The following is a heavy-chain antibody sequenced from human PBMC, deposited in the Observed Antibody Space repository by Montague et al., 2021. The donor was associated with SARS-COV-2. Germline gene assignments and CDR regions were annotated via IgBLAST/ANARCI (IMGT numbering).Heavy chain of an antibody. CDR2: INHRGST. V-gene: IGHV4-34*01. CDR1: DGSFSDYS. D-gene: IGHD3-22*01. CDR3: ARGRQHINMIVVVVTGGEYYFDX. J-gene: IGHJ4*02. Sequence: SETLSLTCAVYDGSFSDYSWTWIRQPPEKGLEWIGEINHRGSTNYNPSLKSRVTISVDTSKNQFSLKMTSVTAADTAVYYCARGRQHINMIVVVVTGGEYYFDXWGQGTLVAVSS.